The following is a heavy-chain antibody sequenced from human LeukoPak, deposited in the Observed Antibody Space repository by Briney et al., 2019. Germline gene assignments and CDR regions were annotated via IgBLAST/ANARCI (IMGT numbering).Heavy chain of an antibody. J-gene: IGHJ3*02. CDR1: GGTFGSYDFTFSSYG. CDR3: AGFFYDNSNDAFDI. D-gene: IGHD3-22*01. Sequence: SVKVSCKASGGTFGSYDFTFSSYGISWVRQAPGQGLEWMGGIIPIYGRASYPQKFQGRVTIIADESTRTVSMQLSSLRSEDTAVYYCAGFFYDNSNDAFDIWGQGTVVTVSS. V-gene: IGHV1-69*01. CDR2: IIPIYGRA.